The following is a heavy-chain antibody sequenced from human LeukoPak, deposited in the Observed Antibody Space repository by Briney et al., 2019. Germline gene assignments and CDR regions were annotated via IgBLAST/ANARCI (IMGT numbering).Heavy chain of an antibody. Sequence: GGSLRLSCAASGFTFSDYYMSWIRQAPGKGLEWVSYISSSGSTIYYADSVKGRFTISRNNAKNSLYLQMNSLRDEDTVVYYCARGGISIFGVVIYMDVWGKGTTVTVSS. CDR2: ISSSGSTI. CDR3: ARGGISIFGVVIYMDV. D-gene: IGHD3-3*01. J-gene: IGHJ6*03. V-gene: IGHV3-11*01. CDR1: GFTFSDYY.